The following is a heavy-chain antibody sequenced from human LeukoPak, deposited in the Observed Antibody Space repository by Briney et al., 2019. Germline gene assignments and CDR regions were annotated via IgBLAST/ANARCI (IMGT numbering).Heavy chain of an antibody. J-gene: IGHJ4*02. CDR2: INPNSGGT. CDR1: GYTFTSYD. CDR3: ASESYSSSLDY. D-gene: IGHD6-13*01. V-gene: IGHV1-2*02. Sequence: ASVKVSCKASGYTFTSYDINWVRQAPGQGLEWMGWINPNSGGTNYAQKFQGRVTMTRDTSISTAYMELSRLRSDDTAVYYCASESYSSSLDYWGQGTLVTVSS.